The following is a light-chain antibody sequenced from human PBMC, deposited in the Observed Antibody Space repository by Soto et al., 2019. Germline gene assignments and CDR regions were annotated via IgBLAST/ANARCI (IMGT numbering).Light chain of an antibody. CDR2: GAS. Sequence: EIVMTQPPVTLSVSPGGRATLSCRASQSISDTLAWYQQKPGQAPRLLIHGASTRAPGFPARFSGSGSGTDFTLTISSLQSEDFAVYYCQQYNNWPWTFGQGTKVDIK. J-gene: IGKJ1*01. V-gene: IGKV3-15*01. CDR3: QQYNNWPWT. CDR1: QSISDT.